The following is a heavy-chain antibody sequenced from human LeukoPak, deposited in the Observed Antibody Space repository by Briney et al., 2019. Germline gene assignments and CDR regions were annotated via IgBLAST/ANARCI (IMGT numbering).Heavy chain of an antibody. V-gene: IGHV3-23*01. CDR1: GFTFSSYA. CDR2: ISGSGGTT. J-gene: IGHJ4*02. D-gene: IGHD6-19*01. Sequence: PGGSLRLSCAASGFTFSSYAMSWVRQAPGKGLEWVSGISGSGGTTYYADSVKGRFTISRDNSKNTLYLQMNSLRAEDTAGYYCAKVGSGWYYFDYWGQGTLVTVS. CDR3: AKVGSGWYYFDY.